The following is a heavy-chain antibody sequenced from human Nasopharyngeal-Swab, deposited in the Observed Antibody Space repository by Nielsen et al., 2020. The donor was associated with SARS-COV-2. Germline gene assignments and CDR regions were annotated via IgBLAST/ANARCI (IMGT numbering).Heavy chain of an antibody. CDR2: ISGSGGST. CDR3: ARAFGGGYYYGMDV. Sequence: GESLKISCAASGFTFSSYAMSWVRQAPGKGLERVSAISGSGGSTYYADSVKGRFTISRDNSKNTLYLQMNSLRAEDTAVYYCARAFGGGYYYGMDVWGQGTTVTVSS. V-gene: IGHV3-23*01. J-gene: IGHJ6*02. CDR1: GFTFSSYA. D-gene: IGHD3-10*01.